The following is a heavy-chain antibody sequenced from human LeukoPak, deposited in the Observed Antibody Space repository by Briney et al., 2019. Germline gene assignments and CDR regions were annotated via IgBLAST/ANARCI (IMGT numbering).Heavy chain of an antibody. CDR1: GGSFSGYY. J-gene: IGHJ4*02. CDR3: ARGVGNYGDFDY. CDR2: INHSGST. Sequence: SETLSLTCAVYGGSFSGYYWSWIRQPPGKGLEWIGEINHSGSTNCNPSLKSRVTISVDTSKNQFSLKLSSVTAADTAVYYCARGVGNYGDFDYWGQGTLVTVSS. D-gene: IGHD4-17*01. V-gene: IGHV4-34*01.